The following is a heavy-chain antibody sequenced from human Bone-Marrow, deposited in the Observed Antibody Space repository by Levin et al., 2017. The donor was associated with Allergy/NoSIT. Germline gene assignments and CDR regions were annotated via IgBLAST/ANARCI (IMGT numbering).Heavy chain of an antibody. CDR1: EFTFSAYT. V-gene: IGHV3-21*01. CDR3: ARERLAVAGPWGGAFDI. J-gene: IGHJ3*02. D-gene: IGHD6-19*01. Sequence: PGGSLRLSCAASEFTFSAYTMDWVRQAPGKGLEWVSSISSSSRYMFYADSVKGRFTISRDNAKNSLYLQVNSLRADDTAVYYCARERLAVAGPWGGAFDIWGQGTVVTVSS. CDR2: ISSSSRYM.